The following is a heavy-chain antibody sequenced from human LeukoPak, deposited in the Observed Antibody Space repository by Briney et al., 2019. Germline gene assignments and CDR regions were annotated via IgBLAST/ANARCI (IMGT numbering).Heavy chain of an antibody. Sequence: QPGGSLRLSCAASRFTFSVHWMHWVRQAPGKGLEWVSRINPDESDKAYADSVKGRFTISRDNSKNTLYLQMNSLRAEDTAVYYCARDTATDYYDSSGYYYEGAFDIWGQGTMVTVSS. J-gene: IGHJ3*02. CDR2: INPDESDK. CDR3: ARDTATDYYDSSGYYYEGAFDI. D-gene: IGHD3-22*01. V-gene: IGHV3-74*01. CDR1: RFTFSVHW.